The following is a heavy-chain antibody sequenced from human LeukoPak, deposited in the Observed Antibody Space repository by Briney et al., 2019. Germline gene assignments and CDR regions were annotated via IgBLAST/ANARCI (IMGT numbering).Heavy chain of an antibody. V-gene: IGHV4-34*01. CDR1: GGSISGYY. J-gene: IGHJ4*02. D-gene: IGHD4-23*01. CDR3: ARGGQVVTPNPVDY. Sequence: SETQSLTCAVYGGSISGYYWSWIRQPPGKGLEWIGEINHSGSTNYNPSLKSRVTISVDTSKNQFSLKLSSVTAADTAVYYCARGGQVVTPNPVDYWGQGTLVTVSS. CDR2: INHSGST.